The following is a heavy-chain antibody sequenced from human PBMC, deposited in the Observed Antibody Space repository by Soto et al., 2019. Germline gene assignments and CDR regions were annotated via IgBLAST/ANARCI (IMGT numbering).Heavy chain of an antibody. CDR2: IKTDGSEK. J-gene: IGHJ4*02. CDR3: ARGGYYRFDY. D-gene: IGHD3-22*01. Sequence: VQLVESGGGLVQPGGSLRLSCAASGFTFTTYWMSWARQTPGKGLEWVANIKTDGSEKYYVDSVKGRFTISRDNAKNSLYLQMNSLRAEDTAVYYCARGGYYRFDYWGQGTLVTVSS. CDR1: GFTFTTYW. V-gene: IGHV3-7*04.